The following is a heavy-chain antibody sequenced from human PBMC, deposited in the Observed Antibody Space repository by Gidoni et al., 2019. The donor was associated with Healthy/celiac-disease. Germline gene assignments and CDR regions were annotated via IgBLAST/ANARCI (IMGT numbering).Heavy chain of an antibody. CDR2: ISYDGSNK. Sequence: QGQLVESGGGVVQPGRSLGLSWAASGFTLSSYGMHWVRQAPGKGLEWVAVISYDGSNKYYADSVKGRFTISRDNSKNTLYLQMNSLRAEDTAVYYCAKDLDRTPPEDTWADAGCGYWGQGTLVTVSS. CDR3: AKDLDRTPPEDTWADAGCGY. V-gene: IGHV3-30*18. CDR1: GFTLSSYG. J-gene: IGHJ4*02. D-gene: IGHD5-18*01.